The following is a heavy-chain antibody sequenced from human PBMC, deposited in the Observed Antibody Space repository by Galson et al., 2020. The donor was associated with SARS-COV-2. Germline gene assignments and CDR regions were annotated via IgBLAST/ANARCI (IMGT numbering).Heavy chain of an antibody. CDR2: ISWDGGST. V-gene: IGHV3-43*01. D-gene: IGHD2-2*01. CDR3: AKDTCSSTSCLFDY. CDR1: GFTFDDYT. J-gene: IGHJ4*02. Sequence: GGSLRLSCAASGFTFDDYTMHWVRQAPGQGLEWVSLISWDGGSTYYADSVKGRFTISRDNSKNSLYLQMNSLRTEDTALYYCAKDTCSSTSCLFDYWGQGTLVTVSS.